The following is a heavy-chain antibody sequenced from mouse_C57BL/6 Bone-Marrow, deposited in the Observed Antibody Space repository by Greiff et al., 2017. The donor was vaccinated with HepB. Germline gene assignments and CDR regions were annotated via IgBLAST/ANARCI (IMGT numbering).Heavy chain of an antibody. V-gene: IGHV5-12*01. CDR1: GFTFSDYY. CDR2: ISNGGGST. D-gene: IGHD2-10*01. Sequence: EVQGVESGGGLVQPGGSLKLSCAASGFTFSDYYMYWVRQTPEKRLEWVAYISNGGGSTYYPDTVKGRFTISRDNAKNTLYLQMSRLKSEDTAMYYCARDPYPWGQGTSVTVSS. CDR3: ARDPYP. J-gene: IGHJ4*01.